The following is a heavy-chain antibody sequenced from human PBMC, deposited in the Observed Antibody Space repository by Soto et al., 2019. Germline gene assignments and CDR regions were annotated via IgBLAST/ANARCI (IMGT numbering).Heavy chain of an antibody. CDR2: IDPSDSYT. D-gene: IGHD1-26*01. CDR3: ARLSGAWDYSYGMDV. CDR1: GDSFTSYW. Sequence: PGELMKISWNGAGDSFTSYWVSWVGQMPWKGLEWMGRIDPSDSYTNYSPSFQGHVTISADKSISTAYLQWSSLKASDTAMYYCARLSGAWDYSYGMDVWGQGTTVTVPS. J-gene: IGHJ6*02. V-gene: IGHV5-10-1*01.